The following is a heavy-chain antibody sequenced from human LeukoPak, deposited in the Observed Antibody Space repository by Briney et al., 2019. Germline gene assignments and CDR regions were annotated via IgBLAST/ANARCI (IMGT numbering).Heavy chain of an antibody. V-gene: IGHV4-59*01. CDR1: GGPISSYY. CDR2: IYYSGST. Sequence: PSETLSLTCTVSGGPISSYYWSWIRQPPGKGLEWIGYIYYSGSTNYNPSLKSRVTISVDTSKNQFSLRLSSVTAADTAVYYCARDQYDILTGVWYAMDVWGKGTTVTVSS. D-gene: IGHD3-9*01. J-gene: IGHJ6*04. CDR3: ARDQYDILTGVWYAMDV.